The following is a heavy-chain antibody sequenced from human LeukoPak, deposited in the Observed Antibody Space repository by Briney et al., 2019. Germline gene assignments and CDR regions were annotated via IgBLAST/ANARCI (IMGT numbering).Heavy chain of an antibody. CDR3: ARLLVRGVITKGFDP. J-gene: IGHJ5*02. CDR2: IKHSGST. V-gene: IGHV4-34*01. D-gene: IGHD3-10*01. Sequence: PSETLSLTCTVSGGSISSYYWSWIRQPPGKGLEWIGEIKHSGSTNYNPSLKSRVTISVDTSKNQFSLKLSSVTAADTAVYYCARLLVRGVITKGFDPWGQGTLVTVSS. CDR1: GGSISSYY.